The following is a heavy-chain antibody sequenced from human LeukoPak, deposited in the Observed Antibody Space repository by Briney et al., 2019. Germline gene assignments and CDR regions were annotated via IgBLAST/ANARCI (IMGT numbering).Heavy chain of an antibody. J-gene: IGHJ3*02. Sequence: SETLSLTCTVSGGSISSSSYYWGWIRQPPGKGLEWIGSIYYSGSTYYNPSLKSRVTISVDTSKNQFSLKLSSVTAADTAVYYCARSEVGADAFDIWGQGTMVTVSS. CDR3: ARSEVGADAFDI. D-gene: IGHD1-26*01. CDR1: GGSISSSSYY. V-gene: IGHV4-39*01. CDR2: IYYSGST.